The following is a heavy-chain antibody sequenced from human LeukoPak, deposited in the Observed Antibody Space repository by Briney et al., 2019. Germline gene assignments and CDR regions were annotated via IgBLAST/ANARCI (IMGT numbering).Heavy chain of an antibody. CDR2: MNPNSGNT. CDR1: GYTFTSYD. J-gene: IGHJ5*02. D-gene: IGHD6-13*01. Sequence: ASVKVSCKASGYTFTSYDINWVRQATGQGLEWMGWMNPNSGNTGYAQKFQGRVTMTRNTSISTAYMGLSSLGSEDTAVYYCARVGGSWYNWFDPWGQGTLVTVSS. CDR3: ARVGGSWYNWFDP. V-gene: IGHV1-8*01.